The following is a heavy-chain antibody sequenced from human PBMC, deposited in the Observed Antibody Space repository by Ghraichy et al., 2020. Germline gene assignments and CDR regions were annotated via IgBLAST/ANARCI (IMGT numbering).Heavy chain of an antibody. CDR1: GYTFSSYG. CDR3: VRGGGQWLVPYGMDV. CDR2: ISAYNGNT. D-gene: IGHD6-19*01. Sequence: ASVKVSCKASGYTFSSYGISWVRQAPGQGLEWMGWISAYNGNTNYAQKFQGRVTMTTDTSTSTAYMELRSLRSDDTALYYCVRGGGQWLVPYGMDVWGQGTTVTVSS. V-gene: IGHV1-18*01. J-gene: IGHJ6*02.